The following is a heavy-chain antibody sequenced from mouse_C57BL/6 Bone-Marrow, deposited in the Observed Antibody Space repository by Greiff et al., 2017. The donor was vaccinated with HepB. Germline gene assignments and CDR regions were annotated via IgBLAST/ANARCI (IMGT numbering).Heavy chain of an antibody. V-gene: IGHV1-81*01. CDR3: ARWIYYGNYWYFDV. CDR2: IYPRSGNT. D-gene: IGHD2-1*01. CDR1: GYTFTSYG. Sequence: QVQLQQSGAELARPGASVKLSCKASGYTFTSYGISWVKQRTGQGLEWIGEIYPRSGNTYYNEKFKGKATLTADKSSSTAYMELRSLTSEDSAVYFCARWIYYGNYWYFDVWGTGTTVTVSS. J-gene: IGHJ1*03.